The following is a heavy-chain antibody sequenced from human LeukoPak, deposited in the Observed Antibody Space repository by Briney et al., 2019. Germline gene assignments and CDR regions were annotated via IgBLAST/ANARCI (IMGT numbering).Heavy chain of an antibody. V-gene: IGHV3-53*01. Sequence: GGSPRLSCAASGFSVSGNYLTWVRQAPGRGLEWVSFINIHDDAFYADSVKGRFTISRDNSKNTLYLQMNSLRAEDTAVYYCARGSSGYDRDAFDIWGQGTMVTVSS. CDR1: GFSVSGNY. D-gene: IGHD5-12*01. J-gene: IGHJ3*02. CDR3: ARGSSGYDRDAFDI. CDR2: INIHDDA.